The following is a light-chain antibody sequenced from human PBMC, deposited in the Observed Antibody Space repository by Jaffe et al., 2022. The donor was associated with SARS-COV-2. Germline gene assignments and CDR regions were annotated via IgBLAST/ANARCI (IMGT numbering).Light chain of an antibody. J-gene: IGKJ5*01. CDR1: EDISGW. CDR2: AAS. Sequence: DIQMTQSPFSVSASVGDRVTITCRASEDISGWLAWYQQKPGKAPKLLIYAASTLHSGVSSRFSGSGSGTDFTLTINSLQPEDFATYYCQQANSFPITFGQGTRLEIK. V-gene: IGKV1D-12*01. CDR3: QQANSFPIT.